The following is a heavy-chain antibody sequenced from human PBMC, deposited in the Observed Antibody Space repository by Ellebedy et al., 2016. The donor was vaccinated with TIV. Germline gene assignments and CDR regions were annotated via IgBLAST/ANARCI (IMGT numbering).Heavy chain of an antibody. CDR1: GFTFSSYA. Sequence: PGGSLRLSCAASGFTFSSYAMSWVRQAPGKGLEWVSIISGTGGSTNYADSVKGRFTISRDNSKNTLYLQMNSLRAEDTAVYYCARKGGYCASTSCYMSHYWYYGMDVWGQGTTVTVSS. J-gene: IGHJ6*02. CDR3: ARKGGYCASTSCYMSHYWYYGMDV. CDR2: ISGTGGST. D-gene: IGHD2-2*02. V-gene: IGHV3-23*01.